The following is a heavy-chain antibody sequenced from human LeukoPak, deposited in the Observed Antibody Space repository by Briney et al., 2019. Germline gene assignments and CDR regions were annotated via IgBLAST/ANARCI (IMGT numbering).Heavy chain of an antibody. J-gene: IGHJ4*02. V-gene: IGHV4-39*01. CDR3: ASSGSYPYYFDY. D-gene: IGHD1-26*01. CDR1: GGSISSSSYY. CDR2: IYYSGST. Sequence: SETLSLTCTVSGGSISSSSYYWGWIRQPPGKGLGWIGSIYYSGSTYYNPSLKSRVTISVDTSKNQFSLKLSSVTAADTAVYYCASSGSYPYYFDYWGQGTLVTVSS.